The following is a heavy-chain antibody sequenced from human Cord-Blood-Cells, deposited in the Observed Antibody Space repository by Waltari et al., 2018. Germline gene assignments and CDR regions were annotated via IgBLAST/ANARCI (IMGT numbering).Heavy chain of an antibody. D-gene: IGHD3-10*01. CDR1: AGSTCRRSYY. CDR2: IYYCGST. Sequence: QLQLQESRPGLAKPSQTLSLTCPLPAGSTCRRSYYWGCTPQPPGKGLEWIGSIYYCGSTYYNPSLKRRGTISVDTSKNQFSLKLSSVTAADTAVYYCARQVWYGSGSYYNWFDPWGQGTLVTVSS. V-gene: IGHV4-39*01. CDR3: ARQVWYGSGSYYNWFDP. J-gene: IGHJ5*02.